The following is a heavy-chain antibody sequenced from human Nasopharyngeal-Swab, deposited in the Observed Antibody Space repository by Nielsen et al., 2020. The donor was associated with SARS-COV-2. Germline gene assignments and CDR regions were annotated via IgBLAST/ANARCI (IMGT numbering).Heavy chain of an antibody. CDR1: GFTFSSYG. CDR2: ISYDGSNK. V-gene: IGHV3-30*03. CDR3: ARVLDF. J-gene: IGHJ4*02. Sequence: GGSLRLSCAASGFTFSSYGMHWVRQAPGKGLEWVAVISYDGSNKYYADSVKGRFTISRDNAKNSLYLQMNSLRAEDTAVYYCARVLDFWGQGTLVTVSS.